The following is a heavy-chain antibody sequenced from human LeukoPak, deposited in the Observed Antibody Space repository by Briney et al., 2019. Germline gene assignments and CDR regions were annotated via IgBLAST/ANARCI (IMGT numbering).Heavy chain of an antibody. D-gene: IGHD3-22*01. CDR1: GHTFTSYY. CDR2: INPSGGST. CDR3: ARADSGGDSSGYKWFDP. V-gene: IGHV1-46*01. Sequence: ASVKVSCKASGHTFTSYYMHWVRQAPGQGLEWMGIINPSGGSTSYAQKFQGRVTMTRDTSTGTVYIELSNLRPEDTAVYYCARADSGGDSSGYKWFDPWGQGTLVTVSS. J-gene: IGHJ5*02.